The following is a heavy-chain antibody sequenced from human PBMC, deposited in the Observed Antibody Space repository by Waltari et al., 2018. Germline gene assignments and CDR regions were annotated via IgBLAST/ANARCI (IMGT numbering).Heavy chain of an antibody. CDR1: GFTLPNAW. CDR2: IKSKADAETT. D-gene: IGHD6-25*01. J-gene: IGHJ4*02. Sequence: EVQLVESGGGLVKPGGSLPLSCAASGFTLPNAWMPRVRQAPGKGLEWVGHIKSKADAETTDYAAPVIGRFTISRDDSKNTLYLQMNSLKTDDTAVYYCTSDYRSAYWGQGTLVTVSS. V-gene: IGHV3-15*01. CDR3: TSDYRSAY.